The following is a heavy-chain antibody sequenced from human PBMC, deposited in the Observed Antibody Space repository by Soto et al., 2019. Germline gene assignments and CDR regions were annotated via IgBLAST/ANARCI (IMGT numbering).Heavy chain of an antibody. D-gene: IGHD2-2*01. CDR1: GFTFSSYW. CDR2: IKSKTDGGTT. J-gene: IGHJ6*02. CDR3: TTDCSSTSCRIPGYYYYGMDV. Sequence: EVQLVESGGGLVQPGGSLRLSCAASGFTFSSYWMHWVRQAPGKGLVWVSRIKSKTDGGTTDYAAPVKGRFTISRDDSKNTLYLQMNSLKTEDTAVYYCTTDCSSTSCRIPGYYYYGMDVWGQGTTVTVSS. V-gene: IGHV3-15*07.